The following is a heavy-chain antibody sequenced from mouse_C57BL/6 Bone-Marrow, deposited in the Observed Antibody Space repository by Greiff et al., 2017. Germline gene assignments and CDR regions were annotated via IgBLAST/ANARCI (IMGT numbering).Heavy chain of an antibody. CDR3: AREGITTVGGFAY. V-gene: IGHV1-55*01. CDR2: IYPGSGST. Sequence: QVQLQQPGAELVKPGASVKMSCKASGYTFTSYWITWVKQRPGQGLEWIGDIYPGSGSTNYNEKFKSKATLTVDTSSSTAYMQLSSLTSEASAVYYCAREGITTVGGFAYWGQGTLVTVSA. CDR1: GYTFTSYW. J-gene: IGHJ3*01. D-gene: IGHD1-1*01.